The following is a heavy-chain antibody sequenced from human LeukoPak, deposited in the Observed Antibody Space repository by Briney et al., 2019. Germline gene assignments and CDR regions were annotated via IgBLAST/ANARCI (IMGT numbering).Heavy chain of an antibody. Sequence: SETLSFTCTVSGGSISSYYWSWIRQPPGKGLEWIGYIYYSGSTNYNPSLKSRVTISVDTSKNQFSLKLSSVTAADTAVYYCARGMGTKYHFDYRGQGTLVTVSS. D-gene: IGHD5-24*01. V-gene: IGHV4-59*12. CDR3: ARGMGTKYHFDY. J-gene: IGHJ4*02. CDR2: IYYSGST. CDR1: GGSISSYY.